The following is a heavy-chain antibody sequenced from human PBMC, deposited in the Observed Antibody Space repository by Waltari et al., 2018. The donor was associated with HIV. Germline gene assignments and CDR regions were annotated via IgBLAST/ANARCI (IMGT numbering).Heavy chain of an antibody. CDR3: ARDWTITATTRVDF. Sequence: QVQLAESGGGVVQPGRSLRLYCVASGFIFNQFCMHWVRQTPGNGVEWVAAIWYDVGNEYYADSEKGLFTISRDNSNNTRYLQMNSLRAEDTAVYYCARDWTITATTRVDFWGPGTLVTVSS. CDR2: IWYDVGNE. V-gene: IGHV3-33*01. J-gene: IGHJ4*03. CDR1: GFIFNQFC. D-gene: IGHD1-20*01.